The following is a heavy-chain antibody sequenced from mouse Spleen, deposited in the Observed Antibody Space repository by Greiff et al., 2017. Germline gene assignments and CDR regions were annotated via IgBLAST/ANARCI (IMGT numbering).Heavy chain of an antibody. CDR3: ARMWNEGFAY. CDR2: IYPGDGDT. J-gene: IGHJ3*01. V-gene: IGHV1-82*01. Sequence: QVQLQQSGPELVKPGASVKISCKASGYAFSSSWMNWVKQRPGKGLEWIGRIYPGDGDTNYNGKFKGKATLTADKSSSTAYMQLSSLTSEDSAVYVCARMWNEGFAYWGQGTLVTVSA. CDR1: GYAFSSSW.